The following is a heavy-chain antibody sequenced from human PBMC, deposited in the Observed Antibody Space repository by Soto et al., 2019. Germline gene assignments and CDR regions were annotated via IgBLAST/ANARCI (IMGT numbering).Heavy chain of an antibody. J-gene: IGHJ6*02. V-gene: IGHV4-34*01. Sequence: SETLSLTCAVYGGSFSGYYWSWIRQPPGKGLEWIGEINHSGSTNYNPSLKSRVTISVDTSKNQFSLKLSSVTAADTAVYYCARGRDIVLMVPKDNYGMDVWGQGTTVTVSS. CDR1: GGSFSGYY. CDR3: ARGRDIVLMVPKDNYGMDV. CDR2: INHSGST. D-gene: IGHD2-8*01.